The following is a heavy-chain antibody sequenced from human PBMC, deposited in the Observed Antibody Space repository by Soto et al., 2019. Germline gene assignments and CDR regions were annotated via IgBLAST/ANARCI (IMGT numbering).Heavy chain of an antibody. D-gene: IGHD3-22*01. Sequence: QVQLVQSGAEVKKPGASVKVSCKASGYTFTGYYMHWVRQAPGQGLEWMGWINPNSGGTNYAQKLQGWVTMTRDTSISTAYMELSRPRSDDTAVYYCARSGLGYYPDYWGQGTLVTVSS. CDR2: INPNSGGT. V-gene: IGHV1-2*04. J-gene: IGHJ4*02. CDR1: GYTFTGYY. CDR3: ARSGLGYYPDY.